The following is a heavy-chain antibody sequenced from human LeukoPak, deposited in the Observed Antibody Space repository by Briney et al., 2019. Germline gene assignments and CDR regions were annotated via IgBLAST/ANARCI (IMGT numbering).Heavy chain of an antibody. D-gene: IGHD4-17*01. CDR2: IYSGVTT. V-gene: IGHV3-53*01. CDR1: GFTVSRNY. J-gene: IGHJ4*02. Sequence: GGSLRLSCAASGFTVSRNYMSWVRQAPGKRLEWGSVIYSGVTTYYADSVKGRFTISRDNSKNTLYLQMNSLRAEDTAVCYCARTFRDYGDHAFDYWGQGTLVTVSS. CDR3: ARTFRDYGDHAFDY.